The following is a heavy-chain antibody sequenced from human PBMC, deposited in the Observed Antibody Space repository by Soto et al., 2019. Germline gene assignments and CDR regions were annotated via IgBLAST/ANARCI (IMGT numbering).Heavy chain of an antibody. CDR1: GFTVSSYG. D-gene: IGHD3-10*01. CDR2: ISYDGSNK. V-gene: IGHV3-30*18. CDR3: ANYGLAPPYYGMDV. J-gene: IGHJ6*02. Sequence: GGSLRLSSAASGFTVSSYGMHRVRQAPSKGLEWVAVISYDGSNKYYADSVKGRFTISRDNSKNTLYLQMNSLRAEDTAVYYCANYGLAPPYYGMDVWGQGTTVTVSS.